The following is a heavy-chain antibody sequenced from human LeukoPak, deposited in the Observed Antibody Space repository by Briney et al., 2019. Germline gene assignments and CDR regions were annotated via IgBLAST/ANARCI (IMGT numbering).Heavy chain of an antibody. D-gene: IGHD5-24*01. CDR1: GGSISSYY. Sequence: SETLSLTCTVSGGSISSYYWSWIRQPPGKGLEWIGYIYYSGSTNYNPSLKSRVTISVDTSKNQFSLKLGSVTAADTAVYYCARDLRSHWFDPWGQGTLVTVSS. V-gene: IGHV4-59*01. CDR3: ARDLRSHWFDP. CDR2: IYYSGST. J-gene: IGHJ5*02.